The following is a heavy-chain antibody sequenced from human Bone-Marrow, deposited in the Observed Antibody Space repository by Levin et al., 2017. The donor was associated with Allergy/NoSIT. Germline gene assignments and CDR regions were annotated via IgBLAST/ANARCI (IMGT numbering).Heavy chain of an antibody. J-gene: IGHJ6*02. CDR2: ISHDGNNK. Sequence: PGGSLRLSCAVSGFTFRAYAMHWVRQTPGKGLEWVALISHDGNNKHYPDSMKGRFTISRDSSKNTLFLQMNNVRPEDTGVYFCARDRTVEGYYFYGMDVWGRGTTVTVSS. CDR1: GFTFRAYA. D-gene: IGHD7-27*01. CDR3: ARDRTVEGYYFYGMDV. V-gene: IGHV3-30*04.